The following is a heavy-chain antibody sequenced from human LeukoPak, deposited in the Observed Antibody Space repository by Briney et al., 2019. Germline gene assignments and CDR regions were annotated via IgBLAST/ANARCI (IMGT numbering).Heavy chain of an antibody. CDR1: GFTFSSYD. CDR2: IGTTGDT. D-gene: IGHD6-19*01. CDR3: ARDGSSAGTVEGEQWPFDY. V-gene: IGHV3-13*01. J-gene: IGHJ4*02. Sequence: GGSLRLSCAASGFTFSSYDMHWVRQVTGKYLEWVSAIGTTGDTYYPGSVKGRFTISRENAKNSLYLQMNSLRAGDTAVYYCARDGSSAGTVEGEQWPFDYWGQGTLVTVST.